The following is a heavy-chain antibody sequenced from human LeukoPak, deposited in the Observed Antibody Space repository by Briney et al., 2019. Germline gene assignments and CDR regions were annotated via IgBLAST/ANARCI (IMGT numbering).Heavy chain of an antibody. Sequence: SETLSLTCSVSGGSISSYYWSWIRQPPGKGLEGIGYIYYSGSTNYNPSLKSRVTISVDTSKNQFSLKLSSVTAADTAVYYCAIGPPHYVPYNWFDPWGQGTLVTVSS. J-gene: IGHJ5*02. D-gene: IGHD3-16*01. CDR1: GGSISSYY. V-gene: IGHV4-59*01. CDR3: AIGPPHYVPYNWFDP. CDR2: IYYSGST.